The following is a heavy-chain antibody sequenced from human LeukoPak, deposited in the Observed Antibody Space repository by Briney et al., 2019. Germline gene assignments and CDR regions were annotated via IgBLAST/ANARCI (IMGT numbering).Heavy chain of an antibody. J-gene: IGHJ4*02. D-gene: IGHD2-21*02. CDR2: ISYDGSNK. CDR1: GFTFSSYA. CDR3: ARDLGSGGDCYFDY. Sequence: GGTLRLSCAASGFTFSSYAMHWVRQAPGKGLEWVAVISYDGSNKYYADSVKGRFTISRDNSKNTLYLQMNSLRAEDTAVYYCARDLGSGGDCYFDYWGQGTLVTVSS. V-gene: IGHV3-30-3*01.